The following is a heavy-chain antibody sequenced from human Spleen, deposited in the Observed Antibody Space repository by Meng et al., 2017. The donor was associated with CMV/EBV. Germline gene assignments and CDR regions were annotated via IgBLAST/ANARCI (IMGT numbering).Heavy chain of an antibody. CDR2: IYYSGST. V-gene: IGHV4-59*01. CDR1: GGSISSYY. CDR3: ARVPLGDDYYYGMDV. D-gene: IGHD3-16*01. J-gene: IGHJ6*02. Sequence: GSLRLSCTVSGGSISSYYWSWIRQPPGKGLEWIGYIYYSGSTNYNPSLKSRVTISVDTSKNQFSLKLSSVTAADTAVYYCARVPLGDDYYYGMDVSGQGTTVTVSS.